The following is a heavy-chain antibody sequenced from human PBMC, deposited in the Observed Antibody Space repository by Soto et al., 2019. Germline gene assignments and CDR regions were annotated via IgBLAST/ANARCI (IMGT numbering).Heavy chain of an antibody. CDR1: GFTFDDYG. J-gene: IGHJ6*02. CDR3: AKDRSKYYYYYGMDV. V-gene: IGHV3-20*04. CDR2: INWNGGST. Sequence: GGSLRLSCAASGFTFDDYGMSWVRQAPGKGLEWVSGINWNGGSTGYADSVKGRFTISRDNSKNSLYLQMNSLRAEDTAVYYCAKDRSKYYYYYGMDVWGHGTTVTVSS.